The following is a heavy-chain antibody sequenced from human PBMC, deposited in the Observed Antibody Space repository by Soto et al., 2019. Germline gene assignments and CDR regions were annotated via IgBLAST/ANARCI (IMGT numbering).Heavy chain of an antibody. Sequence: VQLLESGGDLVQPGGSLRLSCVASGFILNNYAMSWVRQAPGKGLEWVSTIGGTDGDSDGVGWYEDSVKGRFTTSRHSSENTLFLHMDNLRAEDSALYYCVKRGRNWGAFDFWGQGTTVVVSS. V-gene: IGHV3-23*01. CDR3: VKRGRNWGAFDF. CDR1: GFILNNYA. J-gene: IGHJ3*01. D-gene: IGHD7-27*01. CDR2: IGGTDGDSDGVG.